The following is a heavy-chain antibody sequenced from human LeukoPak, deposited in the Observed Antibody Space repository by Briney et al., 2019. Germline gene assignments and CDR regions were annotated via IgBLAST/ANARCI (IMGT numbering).Heavy chain of an antibody. D-gene: IGHD5/OR15-5a*01. Sequence: SETLSLTCSVSGGSICSYHWSWIRQPPGKGLEWIGYIHYTWNTKYNPSLKSRVSISLDRSNNQFSLRLSSVTAADTAVYYCARVASKGGMDVWGQGTTVIVSS. CDR2: IHYTWNT. J-gene: IGHJ6*02. CDR1: GGSICSYH. CDR3: ARVASKGGMDV. V-gene: IGHV4-59*01.